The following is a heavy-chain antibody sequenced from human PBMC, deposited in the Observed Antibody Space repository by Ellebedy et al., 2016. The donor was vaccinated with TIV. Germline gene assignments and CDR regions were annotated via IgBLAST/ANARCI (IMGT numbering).Heavy chain of an antibody. Sequence: SVKVSXKASGGTFTSHIFSWVRQAPGQGLEWMGGIIPLLDSTSFAEKFQERVTITADKSTNTAFMELGSLKSEDTAVYYCARGLVFVPMTISHYEYWGQGTLVIVSS. CDR2: IIPLLDST. D-gene: IGHD4/OR15-4a*01. CDR3: ARGLVFVPMTISHYEY. V-gene: IGHV1-69*08. J-gene: IGHJ4*02. CDR1: GGTFTSHI.